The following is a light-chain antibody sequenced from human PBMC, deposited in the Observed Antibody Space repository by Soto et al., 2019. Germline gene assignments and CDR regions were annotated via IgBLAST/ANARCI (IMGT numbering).Light chain of an antibody. CDR2: GAS. J-gene: IGKJ4*01. CDR1: QVVTRT. Sequence: EIVMTQSQATLSVPPGKKPTSSCRPSQVVTRTLAWYQQKPGQAPRLLIYGASTRATGIPARFSGSGSGTEFTLTISSLQSEDFAVYYCQQYNNWPSVTFGGGTKVEIK. V-gene: IGKV3-15*01. CDR3: QQYNNWPSVT.